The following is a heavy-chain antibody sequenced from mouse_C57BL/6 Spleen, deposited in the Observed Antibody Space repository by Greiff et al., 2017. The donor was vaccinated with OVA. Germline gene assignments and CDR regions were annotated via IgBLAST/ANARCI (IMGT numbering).Heavy chain of an antibody. V-gene: IGHV1-53*01. CDR3: ARERTLYYGSSPWYFDV. CDR1: GYTFTSYW. Sequence: VQLQQPGTELVKPGASVKLSCKASGYTFTSYWMHWVKQRPGQGLEWIGNINPSNGGTNYNEKFKSKATLTVAKSSSTAYMQLSSLTSEDSAVYYCARERTLYYGSSPWYFDVWGTGTTVTVSS. D-gene: IGHD1-1*01. CDR2: INPSNGGT. J-gene: IGHJ1*03.